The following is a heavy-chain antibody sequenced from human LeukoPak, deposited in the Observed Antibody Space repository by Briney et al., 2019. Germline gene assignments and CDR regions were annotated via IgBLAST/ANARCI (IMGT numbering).Heavy chain of an antibody. CDR1: GFTFDDYG. CDR2: INWNGGST. V-gene: IGHV3-20*04. CDR3: ARLASEYQLLYYFDY. J-gene: IGHJ4*02. Sequence: GGSLRLSCAASGFTFDDYGMSWVRQAPGKGLEWVSGINWNGGSTGYADSVKGRFTISRDNAKNSLYLQMNSLRAEDTALYYCARLASEYQLLYYFDYWGQGTPVTVSS. D-gene: IGHD2-2*01.